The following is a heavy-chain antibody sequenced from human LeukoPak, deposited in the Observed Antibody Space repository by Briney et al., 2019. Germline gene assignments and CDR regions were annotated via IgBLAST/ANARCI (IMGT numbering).Heavy chain of an antibody. CDR3: ARAYYYDSSGYTDAFGI. V-gene: IGHV3-74*01. D-gene: IGHD3-22*01. CDR1: GFTFSSYW. J-gene: IGHJ3*02. Sequence: PGGSLRLSCAASGFTFSSYWMHWVRQAPGKGLVWVSRINSDGSSTSYADSVKGRFTISRDNAKNTLYVQMNSLRAEDTAVYYCARAYYYDSSGYTDAFGIWGQGTMVTVSS. CDR2: INSDGSST.